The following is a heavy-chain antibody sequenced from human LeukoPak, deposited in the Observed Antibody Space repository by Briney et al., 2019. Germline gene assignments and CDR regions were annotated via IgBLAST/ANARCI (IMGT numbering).Heavy chain of an antibody. D-gene: IGHD1-26*01. CDR3: AKNRGGSYYSGSDY. CDR2: VRGGDAGT. V-gene: IGHV3-23*01. J-gene: IGHJ4*02. CDR1: GFTFSSYA. Sequence: GGSLRLSCAASGFTFSSYAMNWVGQAPGKGLEWVSAVRGGDAGTSYADSVKGRFTISRDNSKNTLYLQINSLRDDDTAVYYCAKNRGGSYYSGSDYWGQGTLVTVSS.